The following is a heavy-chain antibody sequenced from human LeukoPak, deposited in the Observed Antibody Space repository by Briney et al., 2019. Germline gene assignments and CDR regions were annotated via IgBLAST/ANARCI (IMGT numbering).Heavy chain of an antibody. D-gene: IGHD3-9*01. CDR3: ARAGDYDLLGDALDI. V-gene: IGHV3-48*03. CDR1: GFTFSSYE. CDR2: ISSSGSTI. J-gene: IGHJ3*02. Sequence: KPGGSLRLSCAASGFTFSSYEMTWVRQAPGKGLEWVSYISSSGSTIYYADSVKGRFTISRDNAKNSLYLQMHSLGAEDTALYYCARAGDYDLLGDALDIWGQGTMVTVSS.